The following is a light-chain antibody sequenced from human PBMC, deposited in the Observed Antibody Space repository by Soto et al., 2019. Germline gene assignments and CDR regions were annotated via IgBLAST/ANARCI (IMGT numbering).Light chain of an antibody. CDR3: AAWDDSLSGSWV. J-gene: IGLJ3*02. V-gene: IGLV1-47*01. CDR1: TSNIGSNY. CDR2: RNN. Sequence: QAALTQPPSACGTPGQRVTISCSGSTSNIGSNYVYWYQQLPGTAPKLLIYRNNQRPSGVPDRFSGSKSGTSASLAVSGLRSEDEADYYCAAWDDSLSGSWVFGGGTKLTVL.